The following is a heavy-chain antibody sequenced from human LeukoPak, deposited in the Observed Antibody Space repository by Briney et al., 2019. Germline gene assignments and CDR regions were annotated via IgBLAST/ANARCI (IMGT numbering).Heavy chain of an antibody. V-gene: IGHV1-18*01. CDR3: ARDRGYSSSWYSGWFDP. D-gene: IGHD6-13*01. CDR2: ISAYSGNT. J-gene: IGHJ5*02. CDR1: GYTFTSYG. Sequence: GASVKVSCKASGYTFTSYGISWVRQAPGQGLEWMGWISAYSGNTNYAQKLQGRVTMTTDTSTSTAYMELRSLRSDDTAVYYCARDRGYSSSWYSGWFDPWGQGTLVTVSS.